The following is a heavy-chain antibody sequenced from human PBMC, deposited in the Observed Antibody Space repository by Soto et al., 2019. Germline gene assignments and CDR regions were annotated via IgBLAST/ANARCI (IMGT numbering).Heavy chain of an antibody. V-gene: IGHV1-2*04. CDR3: ARDMGIAAAGFPPYYYGMDV. CDR1: GYTFTGYY. J-gene: IGHJ6*02. CDR2: INPNSGGT. D-gene: IGHD6-13*01. Sequence: ASVKVSCKASGYTFTGYYMHWVRQAPGQGLEWMGWINPNSGGTNYAQKFQGWVTMTRDTSISTAYVELSRLRSDDTAVYYCARDMGIAAAGFPPYYYGMDVWGQGTTVTVSS.